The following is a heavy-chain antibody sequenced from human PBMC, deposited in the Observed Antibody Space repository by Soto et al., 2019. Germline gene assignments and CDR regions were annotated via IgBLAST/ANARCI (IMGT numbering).Heavy chain of an antibody. J-gene: IGHJ6*02. V-gene: IGHV1-69*12. CDR2: IIPIFGTA. Sequence: QVQLVQSGAEVKKPGSSVKVSCKASGGTFSSYAISWVRQAPGQGLEWMGGIIPIFGTANYAQKFQGRVTRTEDESTSTAYMELSSLRSEDTAVYYCARVGCSGGSCYEGYYYYYGMDVWGQGTTVTVSS. D-gene: IGHD2-15*01. CDR1: GGTFSSYA. CDR3: ARVGCSGGSCYEGYYYYYGMDV.